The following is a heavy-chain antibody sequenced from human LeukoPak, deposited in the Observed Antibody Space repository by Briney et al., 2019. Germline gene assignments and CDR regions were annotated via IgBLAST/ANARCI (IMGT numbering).Heavy chain of an antibody. CDR2: IIGDGTRT. CDR3: LRVDDTNGHNWFDP. Sequence: TGGSLRLSCAASGFTFSSYAMSWVRQGSGKGPVWVSRIIGDGTRTDYADSVKGRFTISRDNAKSTLYLQMNSLTVEDTAVYYCLRVDDTNGHNWFDPWGQGTLVTVSS. D-gene: IGHD2-8*01. V-gene: IGHV3-74*01. CDR1: GFTFSSYA. J-gene: IGHJ5*02.